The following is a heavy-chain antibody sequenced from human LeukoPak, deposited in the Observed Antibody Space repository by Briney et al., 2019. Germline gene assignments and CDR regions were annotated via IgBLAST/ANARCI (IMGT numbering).Heavy chain of an antibody. CDR1: GFTFSSYW. CDR3: AREVYGGNQDAFDI. CDR2: INHNGNVN. D-gene: IGHD4-23*01. V-gene: IGHV3-7*03. Sequence: GGSLRLSCAASGFTFSSYWMNWARQAPGKGLEWVASINHNGNVNYYVDSVKGRFTISRDNAKNSLYLQMSNLRAEDTAVYYCAREVYGGNQDAFDIWGQGTMVSVSS. J-gene: IGHJ3*02.